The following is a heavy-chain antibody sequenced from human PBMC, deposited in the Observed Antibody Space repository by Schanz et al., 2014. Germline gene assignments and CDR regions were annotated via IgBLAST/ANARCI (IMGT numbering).Heavy chain of an antibody. J-gene: IGHJ4*02. CDR1: GFTFSSYA. Sequence: EVQLLESGGGLVQPGGSLRLSCAASGFTFSSYAMSWVRQAPGRGLEWVSFIYIGGNTYYADSVKGRFTISRDNSKNTVYLQMNGLRGEDTAVYYCAKDLDANYFDYWGQGILVTVSS. D-gene: IGHD1-1*01. CDR2: FIYIGGNT. V-gene: IGHV3-23*01. CDR3: AKDLDANYFDY.